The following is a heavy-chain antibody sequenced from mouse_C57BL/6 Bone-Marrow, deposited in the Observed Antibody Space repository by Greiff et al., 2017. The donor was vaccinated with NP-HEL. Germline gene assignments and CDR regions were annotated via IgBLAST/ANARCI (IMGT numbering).Heavy chain of an antibody. CDR3: ARRYRGLYYYAMDY. CDR1: GFTFSDYG. CDR2: ISSGSSTI. Sequence: EVQLQQSGGGLVKPGGSLKLSCAASGFTFSDYGMHWVRQAPEKGLEWVAYISSGSSTIYYADTVKGRFTISRDNAKNTMFLQMTSLRSEDTAMCYCARRYRGLYYYAMDYWGQGTSVTVSS. J-gene: IGHJ4*01. V-gene: IGHV5-17*01. D-gene: IGHD2-12*01.